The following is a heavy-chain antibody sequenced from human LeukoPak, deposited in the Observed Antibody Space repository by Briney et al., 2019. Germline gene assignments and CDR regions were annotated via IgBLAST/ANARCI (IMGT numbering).Heavy chain of an antibody. CDR3: ARADRLHGGPYLIGP. J-gene: IGHJ5*02. CDR2: INLNNGDI. CDR1: GYSFTDYY. Sequence: ASVKVSCKDSGYSFTDYYMHWVRQAPGQGLEWMGWINLNNGDIKSAQKFQGRVTMTRDTSITTVYMEVSWLTSDDTAIYYCARADRLHGGPYLIGPWGQGTLVTVSS. D-gene: IGHD2-21*01. V-gene: IGHV1-2*02.